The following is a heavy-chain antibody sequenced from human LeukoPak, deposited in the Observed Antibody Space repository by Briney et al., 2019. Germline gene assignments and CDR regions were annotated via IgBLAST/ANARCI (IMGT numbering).Heavy chain of an antibody. CDR3: ARADSSGSYFDY. CDR2: IIPIFGTA. CDR1: GGTFSSYA. Sequence: ASVKVSCKASGGTFSSYAISWVRQAPGQGLEWMGRIIPIFGTANYAQKFQGRVTITTDESTSTAYMELSSLRSEDTAVYYCARADSSGSYFDYWGQGTLVTVSS. D-gene: IGHD6-19*01. J-gene: IGHJ4*02. V-gene: IGHV1-69*05.